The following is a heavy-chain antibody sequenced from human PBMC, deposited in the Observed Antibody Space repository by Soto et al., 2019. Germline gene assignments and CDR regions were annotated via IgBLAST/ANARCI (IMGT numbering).Heavy chain of an antibody. CDR1: GGSISSYY. Sequence: SETLSLTCTVSGGSISSYYWSWIRQPPGKGLEWIGYIYYSGSTNYNPSLKSRVTISVDTSKNQFSLKLSSVTAADTAVYYCARSLVVVPAMDLYNWFDPWGQGPLVTVSS. D-gene: IGHD2-2*01. J-gene: IGHJ5*02. V-gene: IGHV4-59*01. CDR3: ARSLVVVPAMDLYNWFDP. CDR2: IYYSGST.